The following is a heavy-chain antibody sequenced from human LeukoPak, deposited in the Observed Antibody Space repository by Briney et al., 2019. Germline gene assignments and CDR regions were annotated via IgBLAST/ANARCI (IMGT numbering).Heavy chain of an antibody. J-gene: IGHJ4*02. CDR1: GFTFSSYA. CDR3: AKDQAIVVVTPQY. D-gene: IGHD3-22*01. Sequence: EGSLRLSCAASGFTFSSYAMSWVRQAPGKGLEWVSAISGSGGGTYYADSVKGRFTISRDNSKNTLYLQMNSLRAEDTAVYYCAKDQAIVVVTPQYWGQGTLVTVSS. V-gene: IGHV3-23*01. CDR2: ISGSGGGT.